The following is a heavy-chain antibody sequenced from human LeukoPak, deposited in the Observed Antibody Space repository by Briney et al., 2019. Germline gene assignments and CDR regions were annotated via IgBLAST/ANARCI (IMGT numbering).Heavy chain of an antibody. CDR2: ISAYNGNT. Sequence: ASVKVSFKSSVYTFTIYGISWVRQAPGQGLEWMGWISAYNGNTNYAQKLQGRVTMTTDTSTSTAYMELRSLRSDDTAVYYCARDSSSWSLPLPHYFDYWGQGTLVTVSS. CDR1: VYTFTIYG. D-gene: IGHD6-13*01. J-gene: IGHJ4*02. V-gene: IGHV1-18*01. CDR3: ARDSSSWSLPLPHYFDY.